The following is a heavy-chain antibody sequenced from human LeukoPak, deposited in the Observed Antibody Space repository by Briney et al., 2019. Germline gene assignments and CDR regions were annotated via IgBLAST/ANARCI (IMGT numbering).Heavy chain of an antibody. CDR2: ISSSSSYI. CDR1: GFTISSYS. CDR3: ARGMIVPRGFDY. D-gene: IGHD3-22*01. Sequence: PGGSLRLSCAASGFTISSYSMNWVRQAPGKGLEWVSSISSSSSYIYYADSVKGRFTISRDNAKNSLYLQMNSLRAEDTAVYYCARGMIVPRGFDYWGQGTLVTVSS. J-gene: IGHJ4*02. V-gene: IGHV3-21*01.